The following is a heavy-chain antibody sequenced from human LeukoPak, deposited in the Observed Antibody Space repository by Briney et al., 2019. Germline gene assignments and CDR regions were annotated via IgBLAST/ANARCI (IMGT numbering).Heavy chain of an antibody. CDR3: AKGLVVMVRGVIGPNWFDP. V-gene: IGHV3-48*01. J-gene: IGHJ5*02. CDR1: GFTFSSYS. Sequence: PGGSLRLSCAASGFTFSSYSMNWVRQAPGKGLEWVSYISSSSSTIYYADSVKGRFTISRDNSKNTLYLQMNSLRAEHTAVYYCAKGLVVMVRGVIGPNWFDPWGQGTLVTVSS. D-gene: IGHD3-10*01. CDR2: ISSSSSTI.